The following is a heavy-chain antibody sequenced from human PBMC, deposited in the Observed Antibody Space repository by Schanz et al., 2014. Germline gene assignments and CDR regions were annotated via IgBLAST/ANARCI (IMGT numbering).Heavy chain of an antibody. V-gene: IGHV4-4*07. D-gene: IGHD3-3*01. CDR1: GGSMTTYY. CDR3: ARDRGYDFSFDP. Sequence: QVQLQESGPGLVKPSETLSLTCIVSGGSMTTYYWSWIRQPAGKGLEWIGRIHSSGSTDYNPSLKSRVTISVDTSKTQFFLKLSSVTAADTAVYYCARDRGYDFSFDPWGQGTLVTVSS. CDR2: IHSSGST. J-gene: IGHJ5*02.